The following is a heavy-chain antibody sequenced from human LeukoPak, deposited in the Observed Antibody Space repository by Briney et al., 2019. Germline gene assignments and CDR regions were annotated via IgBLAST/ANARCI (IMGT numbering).Heavy chain of an antibody. Sequence: PSETLSLICAVYGGSFSGYYWSWIRQPPGKGLEWIGEINHSGSTNYNPSLKSRVTISVDTSKNQFSLKLSSVTAADTAVYYCARVSGYDSDFDYWGQGTLVTVSS. J-gene: IGHJ4*02. V-gene: IGHV4-34*01. CDR1: GGSFSGYY. CDR2: INHSGST. CDR3: ARVSGYDSDFDY. D-gene: IGHD5-12*01.